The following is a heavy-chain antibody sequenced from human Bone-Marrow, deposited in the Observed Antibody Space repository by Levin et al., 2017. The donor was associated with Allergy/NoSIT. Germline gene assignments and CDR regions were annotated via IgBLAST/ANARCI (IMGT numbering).Heavy chain of an antibody. V-gene: IGHV3-53*01. CDR3: ARAPPLDSSGRYRAPEYYFDY. J-gene: IGHJ4*02. CDR2: IYSTGNT. D-gene: IGHD3-22*01. CDR1: AFTVSPNY. Sequence: GGSLRLSCAASAFTVSPNYMSWVRQAPGKGLEWVAVIYSTGNTNYADSVKGRFTISRDNSKNTLFLQMNSLRAEDTAVYYCARAPPLDSSGRYRAPEYYFDYWGQGTLVTVSS.